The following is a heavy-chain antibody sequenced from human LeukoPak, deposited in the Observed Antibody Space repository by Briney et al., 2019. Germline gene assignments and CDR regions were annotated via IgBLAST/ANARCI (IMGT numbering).Heavy chain of an antibody. Sequence: GGSLRLSCAASGFTFSSYWMSWVRQAPGKGLEWVANIKQDGSEKYYVDSVKGRFTISRDNAKNSLYLQMNSLRAGDAAVYYCAKAPVTTCSGAYCYPFDYWSQGTLVTVSS. CDR2: IKQDGSEK. CDR1: GFTFSSYW. D-gene: IGHD2-15*01. J-gene: IGHJ4*02. CDR3: AKAPVTTCSGAYCYPFDY. V-gene: IGHV3-7*03.